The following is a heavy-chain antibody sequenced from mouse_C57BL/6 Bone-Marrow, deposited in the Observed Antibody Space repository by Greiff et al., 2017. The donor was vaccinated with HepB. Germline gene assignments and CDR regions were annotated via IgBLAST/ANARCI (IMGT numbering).Heavy chain of an antibody. J-gene: IGHJ4*01. CDR1: GYTFTSYW. CDR2: IYPSDSET. D-gene: IGHD2-2*01. CDR3: ARRGYGGDAMDY. Sequence: QVQLQQPGAELVRPGSSVKLSCKASGYTFTSYWMDWVKQRPGQGLEWIGNIYPSDSETHYNQKFKDKATLTVDKSSSTAYMQLSSLTSEDSAVYYCARRGYGGDAMDYWGQGTSVTVSS. V-gene: IGHV1-61*01.